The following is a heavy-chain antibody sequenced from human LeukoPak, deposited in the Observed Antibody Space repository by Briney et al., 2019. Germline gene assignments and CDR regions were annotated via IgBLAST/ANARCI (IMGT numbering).Heavy chain of an antibody. CDR1: GFTFSSYW. D-gene: IGHD4-23*01. J-gene: IGHJ4*02. CDR2: IASDGSST. V-gene: IGHV3-74*01. Sequence: GGSLRLSCAAAGFTFSSYWMNWVRQAPGKWLVWVSRIASDGSSTTYADSVKGRFSISRDNAKNTLYLQMNSLRVEDTAVHYCARGRPHGNDYWGQGTLVTVSS. CDR3: ARGRPHGNDY.